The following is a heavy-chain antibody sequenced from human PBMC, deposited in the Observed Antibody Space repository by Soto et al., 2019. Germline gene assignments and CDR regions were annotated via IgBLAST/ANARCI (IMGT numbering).Heavy chain of an antibody. CDR2: ISGSGGST. V-gene: IGHV3-23*01. CDR1: GFTFSSYA. D-gene: IGHD3-22*01. Sequence: HPGGSLRLSCAASGFTFSSYAMSWVRQAPGKGLEWVSAISGSGGSTYYADSVKGRFTISRDNSKNTLYLQRNSLRAEDTAVYYCAANRGYNYYYGMDVWGQGTTVTVSS. J-gene: IGHJ6*02. CDR3: AANRGYNYYYGMDV.